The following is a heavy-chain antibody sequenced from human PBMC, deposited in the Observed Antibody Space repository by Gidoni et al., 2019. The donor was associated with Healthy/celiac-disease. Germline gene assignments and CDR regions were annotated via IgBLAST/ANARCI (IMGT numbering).Heavy chain of an antibody. CDR2: ISAYNGNT. CDR1: GYTFTSYG. CDR3: ARDLNWVEWPMPEPYYYYMDV. J-gene: IGHJ6*03. D-gene: IGHD3-3*01. Sequence: QVQLVQSGAEVKKPGASVKVSCKASGYTFTSYGISWVRQAPGQGLEWMGWISAYNGNTNHAQKLQGRVTMTTDTSTSTAYMELRSLRSDDTAVYYCARDLNWVEWPMPEPYYYYMDVWGKGTTVTVSS. V-gene: IGHV1-18*01.